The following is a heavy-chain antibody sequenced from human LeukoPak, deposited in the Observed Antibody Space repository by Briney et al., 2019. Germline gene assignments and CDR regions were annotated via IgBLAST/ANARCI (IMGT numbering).Heavy chain of an antibody. CDR2: ISAYNGNT. D-gene: IGHD2-15*01. Sequence: GSVKVSCKASGYTFTGYGISWVRQAPGQGLEWMGWISAYNGNTNYAQKLQGRVTMTTDTSTSTAYMELRSLRSDDTAVYYCATPPITPPYYYYMDVWGKGTTVTVSS. V-gene: IGHV1-18*01. CDR1: GYTFTGYG. J-gene: IGHJ6*03. CDR3: ATPPITPPYYYYMDV.